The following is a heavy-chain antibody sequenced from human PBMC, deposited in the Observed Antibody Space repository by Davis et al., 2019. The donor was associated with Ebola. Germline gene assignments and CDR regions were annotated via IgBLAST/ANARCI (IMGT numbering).Heavy chain of an antibody. CDR3: ARTLTFDL. D-gene: IGHD3-9*01. V-gene: IGHV4-61*08. CDR2: INYSGDT. CDR1: GGSISSGGYY. Sequence: SETLSLTCTVSGGSISSGGYYWSWIRQHPGKGLEWIGYINYSGDTIYNPSLRSRVTLSVDTSKNQFSLRLTSVTAADTAVYYCARTLTFDLWGQGTLVTVSS. J-gene: IGHJ4*02.